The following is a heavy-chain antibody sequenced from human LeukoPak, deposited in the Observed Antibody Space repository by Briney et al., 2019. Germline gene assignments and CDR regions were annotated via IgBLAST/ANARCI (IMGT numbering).Heavy chain of an antibody. CDR1: GFTVSSNY. CDR3: AKSGSYSYIGDY. Sequence: GGSLRLSCAASGFTVSSNYMSWVRQAPGKGLEWVSVIYSGGSTYYADSVKGRFTISRDNSKNTLYLQMNSLRAEDTAVYYCAKSGSYSYIGDYWGQGTLVTVSS. J-gene: IGHJ4*02. CDR2: IYSGGST. V-gene: IGHV3-53*01. D-gene: IGHD1-26*01.